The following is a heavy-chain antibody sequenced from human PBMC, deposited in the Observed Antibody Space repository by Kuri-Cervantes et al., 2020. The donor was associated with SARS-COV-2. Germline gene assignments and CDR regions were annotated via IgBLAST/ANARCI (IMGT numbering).Heavy chain of an antibody. CDR2: ISSSSSYI. D-gene: IGHD2-21*01. Sequence: GGSLRLSCAASGFTFSSYSMNWVRQAPGKGLEWVSSISSSSSYIYYADSVKGRFTISRDNSKNTLYLQMSSLRVEDTAVYFCARDKSDWDNYNFAMDLWGQGTTVTVSS. V-gene: IGHV3-21*01. J-gene: IGHJ6*02. CDR1: GFTFSSYS. CDR3: ARDKSDWDNYNFAMDL.